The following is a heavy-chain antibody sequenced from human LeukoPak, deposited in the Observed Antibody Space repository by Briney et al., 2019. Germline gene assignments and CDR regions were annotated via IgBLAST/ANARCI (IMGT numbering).Heavy chain of an antibody. D-gene: IGHD6-19*01. CDR1: GDSISSGSYY. CDR3: ARAGSNDWHLYY. Sequence: SETLSLTCTVSGDSISSGSYYWSWIRQPAGKGLEWIGRIYISGTTNYNPSLKSRVTISADTSKNQFSLKLSSVTSADTAVYYCARAGSNDWHLYYWGQGTLVTVSS. CDR2: IYISGTT. V-gene: IGHV4-61*02. J-gene: IGHJ4*02.